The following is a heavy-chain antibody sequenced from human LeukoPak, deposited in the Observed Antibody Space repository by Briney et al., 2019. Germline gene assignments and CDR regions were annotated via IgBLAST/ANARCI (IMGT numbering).Heavy chain of an antibody. CDR1: GLTLSNVW. D-gene: IGHD5-12*01. J-gene: IGHJ4*02. Sequence: GGSLRLSCAVSGLTLSNVWVNWVRQAPGKGLEWVGLIKSTSDGGTTDFAAPVKGRFTISRDDSKNILYLQMSSLTSEDTAIYYCTQGSGYYFNYWGQGTLVTVSS. CDR2: IKSTSDGGTT. CDR3: TQGSGYYFNY. V-gene: IGHV3-15*07.